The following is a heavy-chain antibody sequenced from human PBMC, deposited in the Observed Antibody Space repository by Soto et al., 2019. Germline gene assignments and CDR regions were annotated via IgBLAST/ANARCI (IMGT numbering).Heavy chain of an antibody. Sequence: EVQLLESGGGLVQPGGSLRLSCAASGFTFSSYAMSWVRQAPGKGLEWVSAISGSGGSTYYADSVKGRFTISRDNSKNALYLQMNSLRAEDTAVYYCAKSIVVVPQLLTHWGQGTLVTVSS. CDR2: ISGSGGST. CDR3: AKSIVVVPQLLTH. J-gene: IGHJ4*02. D-gene: IGHD2-2*01. CDR1: GFTFSSYA. V-gene: IGHV3-23*01.